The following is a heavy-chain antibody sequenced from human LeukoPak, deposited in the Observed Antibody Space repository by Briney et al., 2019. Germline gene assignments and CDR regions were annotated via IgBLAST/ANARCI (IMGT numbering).Heavy chain of an antibody. Sequence: PGRSLRLSCAASGFTFSSYGMHWVRQAPGKGLEWVAVIWYDGSNKYYADSAKGRFTISRDNSKNTLYLQMNSLRAEDTAVYYCAKEDRIVGATLFDYWGQGTLVTVSS. CDR2: IWYDGSNK. CDR1: GFTFSSYG. J-gene: IGHJ4*02. D-gene: IGHD1-26*01. CDR3: AKEDRIVGATLFDY. V-gene: IGHV3-33*06.